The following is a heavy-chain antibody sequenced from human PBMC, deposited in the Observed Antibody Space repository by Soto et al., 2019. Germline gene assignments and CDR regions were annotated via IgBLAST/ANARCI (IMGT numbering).Heavy chain of an antibody. Sequence: SQTLSLTCAISGDSVSSNSAAWNWIRQSPSRGLEWLGRTYYRSKWYNDYAVSVKSRITTNPDTSKNQFSLQLNSVTPEDTAVYYCARARDIVLMVYAPSYYYYYGMDVWGQGTTVTVSS. D-gene: IGHD2-8*01. CDR3: ARARDIVLMVYAPSYYYYYGMDV. CDR1: GDSVSSNSAA. V-gene: IGHV6-1*01. CDR2: TYYRSKWYN. J-gene: IGHJ6*02.